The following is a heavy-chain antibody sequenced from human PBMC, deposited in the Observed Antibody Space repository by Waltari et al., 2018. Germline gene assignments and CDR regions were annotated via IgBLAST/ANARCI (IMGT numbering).Heavy chain of an antibody. Sequence: QLQLQESGPGLVKPSETLSLTCTVPGASISSSRYYWRWIRRPPVTGLEWIGSIYYSWSTYYNPSLQSRLTISVAPSKNQFSLKLSSVTAADTAVYYCARHMASTNDFWSGYYHYFDYWGQGTLVTVSS. J-gene: IGHJ4*02. CDR2: IYYSWST. D-gene: IGHD3-3*01. V-gene: IGHV4-39*01. CDR3: ARHMASTNDFWSGYYHYFDY. CDR1: GASISSSRYY.